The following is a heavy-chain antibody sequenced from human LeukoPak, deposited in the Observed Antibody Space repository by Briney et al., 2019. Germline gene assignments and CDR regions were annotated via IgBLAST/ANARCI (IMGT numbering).Heavy chain of an antibody. V-gene: IGHV4-61*01. D-gene: IGHD3-16*01. CDR3: ARYDSGSYAWHFDY. CDR1: GGSVSSGSYY. Sequence: SETLSLTCTVSGGSVSSGSYYWSWIRQPPGKGLEWIGYIYYSGSTNYNPSLKSRVTISVDTSKSQFSLKLSSVTAADTAVYYCARYDSGSYAWHFDYWGQGTLVTVSS. CDR2: IYYSGST. J-gene: IGHJ4*02.